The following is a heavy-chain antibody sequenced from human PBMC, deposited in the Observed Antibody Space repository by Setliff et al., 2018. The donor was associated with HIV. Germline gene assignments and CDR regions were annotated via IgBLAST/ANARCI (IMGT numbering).Heavy chain of an antibody. J-gene: IGHJ4*02. V-gene: IGHV3-53*01. Sequence: GGSLRLSCAASGFTVSRFYMSWVRQAPGKGLEWVSVIYSDGSPYYADSVRGRFTISRDNYKNTLYLQMNSLRPEDTAVYYCARDSPLSHFDYWGQGILVTVSS. CDR1: GFTVSRFY. CDR3: ARDSPLSHFDY. CDR2: IYSDGSP.